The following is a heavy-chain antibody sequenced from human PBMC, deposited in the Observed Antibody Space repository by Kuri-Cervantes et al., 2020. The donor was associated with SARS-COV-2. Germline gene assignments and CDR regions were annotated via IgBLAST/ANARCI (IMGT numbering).Heavy chain of an antibody. J-gene: IGHJ4*02. CDR1: GYTFSSYA. D-gene: IGHD4-17*01. CDR3: AAGPDYYGDPHRGDY. CDR2: IIPILGIA. Sequence: SVKVSCKASGYTFSSYAISWVRQAPGQGLEWMGGIIPILGIANYAQKFQERVTITRDMSTSTAYMELSSLRSEDTAVYYCAAGPDYYGDPHRGDYWGQGTLVTVSS. V-gene: IGHV1-69*10.